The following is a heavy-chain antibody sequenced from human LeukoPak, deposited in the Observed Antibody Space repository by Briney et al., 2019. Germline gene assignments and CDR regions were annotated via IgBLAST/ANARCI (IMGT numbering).Heavy chain of an antibody. J-gene: IGHJ6*03. D-gene: IGHD2-2*01. CDR2: INHSGST. CDR3: ARVPSDCSSTSCYLRRRDYYYYMDV. V-gene: IGHV4-34*01. Sequence: SETLSLTCAVYGGSFSGYYWSWIRQPPGKGLEWIGEINHSGSTNYNPSLKSRVTIPVDTPKNQFSLKLSSVTAADTAVYYCARVPSDCSSTSCYLRRRDYYYYMDVWGKGTTVTVSS. CDR1: GGSFSGYY.